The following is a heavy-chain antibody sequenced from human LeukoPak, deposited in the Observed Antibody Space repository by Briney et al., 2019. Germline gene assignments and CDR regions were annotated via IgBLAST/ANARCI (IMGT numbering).Heavy chain of an antibody. CDR2: IYTSGST. J-gene: IGHJ5*02. CDR1: AGSISSYY. CDR3: ARGLVGTTGEQNWFDP. Sequence: PSETLSLTYTVSAGSISSYYWSWIRQPAGKGLEWIGRIYTSGSTNYNPSPKSRVTISVDKSKNQFSLKLSSVTAADTAVYYCARGLVGTTGEQNWFDPWGQGTLVTVSS. V-gene: IGHV4-4*07. D-gene: IGHD1-26*01.